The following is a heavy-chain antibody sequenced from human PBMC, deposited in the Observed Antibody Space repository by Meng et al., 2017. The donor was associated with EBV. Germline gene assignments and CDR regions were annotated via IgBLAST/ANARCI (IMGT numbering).Heavy chain of an antibody. CDR3: ARDRTSNRFDY. J-gene: IGHJ4*02. Sequence: EVQLEESGGGLVKPGESLRLSCAASGFTLRSYSMNWVRLAPGKGLEWVSSISSNSIDIYYADLVKGRFTTSRDNAKNSLFLQMNSLRAEDTAVYYCARDRTSNRFDYWGQGTLVTVSS. CDR2: ISSNSIDI. CDR1: GFTLRSYS. D-gene: IGHD2-8*01. V-gene: IGHV3-21*01.